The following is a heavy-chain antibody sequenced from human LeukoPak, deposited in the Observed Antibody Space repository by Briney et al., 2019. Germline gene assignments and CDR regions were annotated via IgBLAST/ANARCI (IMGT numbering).Heavy chain of an antibody. J-gene: IGHJ3*02. CDR2: IYHSGST. CDR1: GGSISSSYW. Sequence: PSETLSLTCAVFGGSISSSYWWSWVRRPPGKGLEWIGEIYHSGSTNYNPFLKSRVTISVDTSKNQFSQKLSSVTSADTAVYYCAREGGSGWSAFDIWGQGTMVTVSS. V-gene: IGHV4-4*02. CDR3: AREGGSGWSAFDI. D-gene: IGHD6-19*01.